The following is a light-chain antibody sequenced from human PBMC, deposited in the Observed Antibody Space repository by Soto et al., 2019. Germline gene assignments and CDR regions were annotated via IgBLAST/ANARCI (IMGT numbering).Light chain of an antibody. CDR1: SGHNSYA. CDR2: VRSDGSH. J-gene: IGLJ7*01. CDR3: QTWGTGIAV. V-gene: IGLV4-69*01. Sequence: QLVLTQSPSASASLGASVKLTCTLSSGHNSYAIAWHQQQPEKGPRYLMKVRSDGSHSKGDGIPDRFSGSSSGAERYLTISRRQSEDEADYYCQTWGTGIAVFGGGTQLTVL.